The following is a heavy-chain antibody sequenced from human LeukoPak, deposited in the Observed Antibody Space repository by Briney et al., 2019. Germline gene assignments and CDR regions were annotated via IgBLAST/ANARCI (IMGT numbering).Heavy chain of an antibody. Sequence: GASVKVSCKASGHTFTGYYMHWVRQAPGQGLEWMGWINPNSGGTNYAQKFQGRVTMTRDTSISTAYMELSRLRSDDTAVYYCARDSSGYSYGYGDYWGQGTLVTVSS. CDR1: GHTFTGYY. J-gene: IGHJ4*02. D-gene: IGHD5-18*01. V-gene: IGHV1-2*02. CDR2: INPNSGGT. CDR3: ARDSSGYSYGYGDY.